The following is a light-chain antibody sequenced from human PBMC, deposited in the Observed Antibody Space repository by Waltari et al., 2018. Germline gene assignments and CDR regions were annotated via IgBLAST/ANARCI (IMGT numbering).Light chain of an antibody. CDR1: QTIGNN. CDR3: HQTTSLPYT. J-gene: IGKJ2*01. CDR2: YAY. V-gene: IGKV6-21*02. Sequence: EIVLTQSPDFQSVTPTEKATITCRASQTIGNNLHRYQQKPDQSPKLLIKYAYQSISGVPSRFSGSGSGTDFTLTINSLEAEDAETYYCHQTTSLPYTFGQGTKLEI.